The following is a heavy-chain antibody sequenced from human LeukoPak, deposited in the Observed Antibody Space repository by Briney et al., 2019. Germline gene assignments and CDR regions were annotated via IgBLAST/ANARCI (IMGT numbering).Heavy chain of an antibody. Sequence: GASVKASCKASGYTFTSYAMHWVRQAPGQRLEWMGWINAGNGNTKYSQKFQGRVTITRDTSASTAYMELSGLRSEDTAVYYCARVLRSYSSSSYPIYCYYGMDVWGQGTTVTVSS. CDR3: ARVLRSYSSSSYPIYCYYGMDV. CDR2: INAGNGNT. V-gene: IGHV1-3*01. CDR1: GYTFTSYA. D-gene: IGHD6-6*01. J-gene: IGHJ6*02.